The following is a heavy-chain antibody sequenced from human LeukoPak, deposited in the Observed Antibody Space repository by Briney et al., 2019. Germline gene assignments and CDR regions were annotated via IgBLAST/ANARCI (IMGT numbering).Heavy chain of an antibody. CDR2: ISYDGSNK. V-gene: IGHV3-30*03. Sequence: PGGSLRLSCAASGFTFSSYGMHWVRQAPGKGLEWVAVISYDGSNKYYADSVKGRFTISRDNSKNTLYLQMNSLRAEDTAVYYCAREAAGPYYFDYWGQGTLVTVSS. CDR3: AREAAGPYYFDY. CDR1: GFTFSSYG. J-gene: IGHJ4*02. D-gene: IGHD6-13*01.